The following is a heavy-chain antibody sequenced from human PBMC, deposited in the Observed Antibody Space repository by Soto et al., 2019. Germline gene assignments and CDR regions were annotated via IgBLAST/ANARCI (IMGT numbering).Heavy chain of an antibody. Sequence: ASVKVSCKASGYTFTSYDINWVRQATGQGLEWMGWMNPNSGNTGYAQKFQGRVTMTRNTSISTAYMELSSLRSEDTAVYYCARAWRGYCSGGSCYSSHYYYYYGMDVWGQGTTVTAP. J-gene: IGHJ6*02. D-gene: IGHD2-15*01. CDR2: MNPNSGNT. V-gene: IGHV1-8*01. CDR1: GYTFTSYD. CDR3: ARAWRGYCSGGSCYSSHYYYYYGMDV.